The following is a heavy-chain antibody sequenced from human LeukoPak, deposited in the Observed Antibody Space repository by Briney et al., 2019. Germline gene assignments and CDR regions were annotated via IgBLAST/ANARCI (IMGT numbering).Heavy chain of an antibody. V-gene: IGHV3-7*01. D-gene: IGHD6-6*01. J-gene: IGHJ4*02. CDR2: IKQDGSEK. CDR3: ARESFAARWD. CDR1: GFTFSSYS. Sequence: GGSLRLSCAASGFTFSSYSMNWVRQAPGKGLEWVANIKQDGSEKDYVDSVRGRFTISRDNAKNSLYLQMNSLTAEDTAVYYCARESFAARWDWGQGTLVTVSS.